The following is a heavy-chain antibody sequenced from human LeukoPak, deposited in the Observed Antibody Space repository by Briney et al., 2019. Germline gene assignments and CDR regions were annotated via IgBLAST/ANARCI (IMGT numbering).Heavy chain of an antibody. CDR3: ARGVAVAGRVLWFDP. CDR1: GGSFSGYY. J-gene: IGHJ5*02. D-gene: IGHD6-19*01. V-gene: IGHV4-34*01. Sequence: SETLSLTCAVYGGSFSGYYWIWIRQPPGKGLEWIGEINHSGSTNYNPSLKSRVTISVDTSKNQFSLKLSSVTAADTAVYYCARGVAVAGRVLWFDPWGQGTLVTVSS. CDR2: INHSGST.